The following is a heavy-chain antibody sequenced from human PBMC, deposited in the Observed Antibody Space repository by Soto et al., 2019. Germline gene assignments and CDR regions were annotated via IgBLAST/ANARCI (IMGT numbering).Heavy chain of an antibody. CDR1: GFTFSSYA. D-gene: IGHD3-3*01. V-gene: IGHV3-23*01. J-gene: IGHJ6*03. Sequence: GGSLRLSCAASGFTFSSYAMSWVRQAPGKGLEWVSAISGSGDSIYYADSAKGRFTLSRDNSRNALHLQMNSLRAEDTAVYYCAKHYDFWSGSRDYYYYYYMDVWGKGTTVTVSS. CDR2: ISGSGDSI. CDR3: AKHYDFWSGSRDYYYYYYMDV.